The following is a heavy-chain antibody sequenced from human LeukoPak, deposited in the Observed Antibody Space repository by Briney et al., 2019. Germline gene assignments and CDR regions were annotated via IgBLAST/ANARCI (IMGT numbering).Heavy chain of an antibody. V-gene: IGHV3-15*01. J-gene: IGHJ4*02. Sequence: PGGSLRLSCAASGFSFASYGMNWVRQAPGKGLEWVGRIKSKTDGGTTEYAAPVKGRFTISRDDSKNTLYLQMNSLKTEDTGVYYCTSRRDYYDSSGFDYWGQGTLVTVSS. D-gene: IGHD3-22*01. CDR3: TSRRDYYDSSGFDY. CDR2: IKSKTDGGTT. CDR1: GFSFASYG.